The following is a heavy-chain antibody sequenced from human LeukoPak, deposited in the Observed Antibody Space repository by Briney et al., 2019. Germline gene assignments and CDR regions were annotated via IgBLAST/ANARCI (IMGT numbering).Heavy chain of an antibody. CDR3: ARETYDSGGYYEGNWFDP. J-gene: IGHJ5*02. Sequence: PSETLSLTCTVSGGSISSSSYYWSWIRQSPGKGLECIGYIHYTGSTNYNPSLKSRVTISVDMSKNQFSLKLSSVTAADTAVYYCARETYDSGGYYEGNWFDPWGQGTLVTVSS. CDR2: IHYTGST. D-gene: IGHD3-22*01. V-gene: IGHV4-61*01. CDR1: GGSISSSSYY.